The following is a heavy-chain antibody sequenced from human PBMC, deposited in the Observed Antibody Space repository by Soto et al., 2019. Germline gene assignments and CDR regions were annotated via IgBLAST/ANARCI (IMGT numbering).Heavy chain of an antibody. Sequence: QVQLVQSGAEVKKPGASVKVSCKASGYTFTSYGISWVRQAPGQGLEWMGRISAYNGNTNYAQKLQGRVTMTTDTSTSTAYMELRSLRSDDTAVYYCARDPSIFGVVIMNRYFDYWGQGTLVTVSS. J-gene: IGHJ4*02. CDR2: ISAYNGNT. V-gene: IGHV1-18*01. CDR3: ARDPSIFGVVIMNRYFDY. CDR1: GYTFTSYG. D-gene: IGHD3-3*01.